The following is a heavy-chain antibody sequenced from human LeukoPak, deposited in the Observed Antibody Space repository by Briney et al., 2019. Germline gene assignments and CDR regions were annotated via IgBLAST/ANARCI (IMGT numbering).Heavy chain of an antibody. V-gene: IGHV3-33*01. Sequence: GGSLRLSCAASGFTFSSYGMHWVRQAPGKGLEWVAVIWYDGSNKYYADSVKGRFTIFRDNSKNTLYLQMNSLRAEDTAVYYCARDQGSSWYRVFDYWGQGTLVTVSS. CDR1: GFTFSSYG. D-gene: IGHD6-13*01. CDR3: ARDQGSSWYRVFDY. CDR2: IWYDGSNK. J-gene: IGHJ4*02.